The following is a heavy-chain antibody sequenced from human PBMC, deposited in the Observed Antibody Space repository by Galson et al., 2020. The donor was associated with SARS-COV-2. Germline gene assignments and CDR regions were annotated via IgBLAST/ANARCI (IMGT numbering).Heavy chain of an antibody. CDR1: GFTFSSFS. J-gene: IGHJ6*03. V-gene: IGHV3-48*04. CDR3: ARVSPDMDV. Sequence: GGSLRLSCAASGFTFSSFSMNWVRQAPGKGLEWVSSISSISSTIYYADSVKGRFTISRDTAKNSLYLQMNSLRAEDTAVYYCARVSPDMDVWGKGTTVTVAS. CDR2: ISSISSTI. D-gene: IGHD3-3*02.